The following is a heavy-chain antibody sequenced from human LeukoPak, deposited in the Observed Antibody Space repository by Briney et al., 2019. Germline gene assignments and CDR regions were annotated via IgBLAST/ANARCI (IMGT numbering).Heavy chain of an antibody. J-gene: IGHJ4*02. V-gene: IGHV3-23*01. D-gene: IGHD5-18*01. CDR2: ITGSSDRT. Sequence: GGSLRPSCEASGFAFSSYAMSWVRQAPGKGLEWVSGITGSSDRTYYADSVKGRFTISRDNSKNTLYLQMNSLRVEDTAIYYCAKDRWDTAMAHFDYWGQGTLVTVSS. CDR1: GFAFSSYA. CDR3: AKDRWDTAMAHFDY.